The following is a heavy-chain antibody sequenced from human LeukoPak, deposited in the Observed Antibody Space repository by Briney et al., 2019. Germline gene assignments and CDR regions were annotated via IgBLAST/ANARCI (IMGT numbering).Heavy chain of an antibody. CDR1: GFTFSTYA. CDR2: ISFDGSTK. V-gene: IGHV3-30*14. D-gene: IGHD7-27*01. J-gene: IGHJ4*02. CDR3: ARDNRTGEEY. Sequence: PGGSLRLSCAASGFTFSTYAMHWVRQAPGKGLEWVADISFDGSTKYYADFVKGRFTISRDNSKNTLYLQMNSLRAEDTAVYYCARDNRTGEEYWGQGTLVTVSS.